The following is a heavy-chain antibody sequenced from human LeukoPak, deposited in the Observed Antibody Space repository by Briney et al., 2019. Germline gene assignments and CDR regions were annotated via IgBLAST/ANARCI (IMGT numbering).Heavy chain of an antibody. D-gene: IGHD3-10*01. CDR2: ISTSGGST. CDR1: GFTFSSYA. J-gene: IGHJ4*02. V-gene: IGHV3-23*01. Sequence: GGSLRLSCAASGFTFSSYAMSWVRQAPGKGLEWVSTISTSGGSTYYADSVKGRFTISRDNAKNSLYLQMNSLRAEDTAVYYCARGRGLPGPLDYWGQGTLVTVSS. CDR3: ARGRGLPGPLDY.